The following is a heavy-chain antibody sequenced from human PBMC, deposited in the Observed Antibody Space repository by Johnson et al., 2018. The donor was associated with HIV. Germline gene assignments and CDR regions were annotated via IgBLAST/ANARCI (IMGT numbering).Heavy chain of an antibody. CDR2: ISYDGSNK. Sequence: QVQLVESGGGVVQPGRSLRLSCAASGFTFSSYGMHWVRQAPGKGLEWVAVISYDGSNKYYADSVKGRFTISRDNSKNTLYLQMNSLRAEDTAVYYCARDNVGGLNALDIWGQGTMVTVSS. CDR1: GFTFSSYG. D-gene: IGHD3-10*01. V-gene: IGHV3-30*03. J-gene: IGHJ3*02. CDR3: ARDNVGGLNALDI.